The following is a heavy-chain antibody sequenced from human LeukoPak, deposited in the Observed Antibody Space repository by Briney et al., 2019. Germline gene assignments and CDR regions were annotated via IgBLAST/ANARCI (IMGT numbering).Heavy chain of an antibody. CDR1: GYTFTSYG. CDR3: ARDLTNWAYYYYYGMDV. Sequence: ASVKVSCKAPGYTFTSYGISWVRQAPGQGLEWMGWISAYNGNTNYAQKLQGRVTMTTDTSTSTAYMELRSLRSDDTAVYYCARDLTNWAYYYYYGMDVWGQGTTVTVSS. V-gene: IGHV1-18*01. CDR2: ISAYNGNT. D-gene: IGHD1-1*01. J-gene: IGHJ6*02.